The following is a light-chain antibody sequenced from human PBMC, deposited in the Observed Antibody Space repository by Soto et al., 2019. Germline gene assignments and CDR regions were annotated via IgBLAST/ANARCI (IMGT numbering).Light chain of an antibody. CDR2: DAS. CDR3: QQRSNWPLT. CDR1: QSVSSY. V-gene: IGKV3-11*01. J-gene: IGKJ4*01. Sequence: EIVLTQSPATLSLSPGERATLSCRASQSVSSYLAWYQQKPGQAPRLLIYDASNRATGIRARFSGSGSGTDFTLTISSLEPEDFVVYYCQQRSNWPLTFGGGTKVDIK.